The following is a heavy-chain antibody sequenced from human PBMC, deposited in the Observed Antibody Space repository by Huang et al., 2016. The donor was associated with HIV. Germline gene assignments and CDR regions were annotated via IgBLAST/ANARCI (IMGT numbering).Heavy chain of an antibody. CDR1: GYTFTSYG. Sequence: QVQLVQSGAEVKKPGASVKVSCKASGYTFTSYGISWVRQAPGQGLEGMAWIHSYNGKSTDARNLQGRVTMPTDTSTNTAYMELRSLRSDDTAMYYCATSYNSDFDFWGQGTLVTVSS. D-gene: IGHD6-19*01. J-gene: IGHJ4*02. CDR2: IHSYNGKS. V-gene: IGHV1-18*01. CDR3: ATSYNSDFDF.